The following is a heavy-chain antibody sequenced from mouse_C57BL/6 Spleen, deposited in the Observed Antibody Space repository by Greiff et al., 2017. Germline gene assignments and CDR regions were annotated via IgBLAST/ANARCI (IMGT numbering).Heavy chain of an antibody. D-gene: IGHD2-4*01. CDR3: ARDYDYEDYAMDY. CDR2: INPGSGGT. Sequence: QVQLKQSGAELVRPGTSVKVSCKASGYAFTNYLIEWVKQRPGQGLEWIGVINPGSGGTNYNEKFKGKATLTADKSSSTAYMQLSSLTSEDSAVYFCARDYDYEDYAMDYWGQGTSVTVSS. V-gene: IGHV1-54*01. J-gene: IGHJ4*01. CDR1: GYAFTNYL.